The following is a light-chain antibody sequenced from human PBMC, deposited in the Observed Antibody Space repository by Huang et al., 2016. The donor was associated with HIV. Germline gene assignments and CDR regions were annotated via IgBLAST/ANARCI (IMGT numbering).Light chain of an antibody. CDR2: AAS. Sequence: IRITQSPSSLSASTGDRVTIACRASQDISNFLAWFHQKPGRAPELLMYAASALQPGGPSRFSGNGSATDFTLTITCLQSEDFATYYCQQYNSYPWTFGQGTQVEV. CDR1: QDISNF. V-gene: IGKV1-8*01. CDR3: QQYNSYPWT. J-gene: IGKJ1*01.